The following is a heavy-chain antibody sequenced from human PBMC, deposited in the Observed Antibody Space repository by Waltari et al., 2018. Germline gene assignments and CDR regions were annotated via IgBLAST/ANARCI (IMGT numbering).Heavy chain of an antibody. CDR3: AREGRGATYYFDY. CDR2: ISSSSSYI. Sequence: EVQLVESGGGLVKPGGSLRLSCAASGFTFSTYSMNWVRQAPGKGLDWVSSISSSSSYIYYADSVKGRFTISRDNAKNSLYLQMNSLRAEDTAVYYCAREGRGATYYFDYWGQGTLVTVSS. CDR1: GFTFSTYS. V-gene: IGHV3-21*01. J-gene: IGHJ4*02. D-gene: IGHD5-12*01.